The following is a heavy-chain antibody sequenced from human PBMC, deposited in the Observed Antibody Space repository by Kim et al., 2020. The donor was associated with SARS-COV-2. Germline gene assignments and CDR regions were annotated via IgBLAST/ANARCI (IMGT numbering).Heavy chain of an antibody. Sequence: GGSLRLSCAASGFTFSSYWMHWVRQAPGKGLVWVSRINSDGSSTSYADSVKGRFTISRDNAKNTLYLQMNSLRAEDTAVYYCARWQTGYSYGLLNYYYGMDVWGQGTTVTVSS. CDR2: INSDGSST. CDR3: ARWQTGYSYGLLNYYYGMDV. V-gene: IGHV3-74*01. J-gene: IGHJ6*02. D-gene: IGHD5-18*01. CDR1: GFTFSSYW.